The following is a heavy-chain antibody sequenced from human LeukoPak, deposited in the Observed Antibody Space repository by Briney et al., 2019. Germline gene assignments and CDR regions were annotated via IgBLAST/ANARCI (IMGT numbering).Heavy chain of an antibody. J-gene: IGHJ3*02. CDR1: GFTFDDYG. D-gene: IGHD1-20*01. CDR2: INWNGCST. Sequence: PGGSLRLSCAASGFTFDDYGMSWVRHAQGKGVEGVSGINWNGCSTGYAASVKGRFTISRDNAKNSLYLQMNSLRAEDTALYYCARALSITGMTDAFDIWGQGTMVTVSS. V-gene: IGHV3-20*04. CDR3: ARALSITGMTDAFDI.